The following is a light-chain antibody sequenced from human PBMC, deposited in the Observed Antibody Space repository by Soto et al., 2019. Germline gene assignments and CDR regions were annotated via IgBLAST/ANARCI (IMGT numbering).Light chain of an antibody. J-gene: IGKJ4*01. CDR3: QQYDNWPLT. CDR2: GAS. V-gene: IGKV3-15*01. CDR1: QSVDNN. Sequence: EKVMTQSPATLSVSPGDRATLSCRASQSVDNNVAWYHQKLGQAPRLLIYGASTRATGCPARFSGSRSGTEFTLTINSLQSEDFAVYYCQQYDNWPLTFGGGTKVEIK.